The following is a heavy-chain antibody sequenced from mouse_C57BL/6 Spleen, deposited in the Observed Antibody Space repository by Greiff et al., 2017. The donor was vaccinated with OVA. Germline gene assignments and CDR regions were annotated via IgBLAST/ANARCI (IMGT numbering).Heavy chain of an antibody. Sequence: VQLQQSGPELVMPGASVKMSCTASGYTFTGYYMNWVKQSPEQSLEWIGEINPSTGGTTYNQKFKAKATLTVDKSSSTAYMQLKRLTSEDSAVYDGTKNYYGDYDAMDYWGQGTSVTVSS. D-gene: IGHD2-13*01. CDR3: TKNYYGDYDAMDY. CDR2: INPSTGGT. J-gene: IGHJ4*01. CDR1: GYTFTGYY. V-gene: IGHV1-42*01.